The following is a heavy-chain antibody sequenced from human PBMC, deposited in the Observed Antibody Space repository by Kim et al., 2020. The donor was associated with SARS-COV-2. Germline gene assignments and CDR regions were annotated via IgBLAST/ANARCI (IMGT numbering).Heavy chain of an antibody. CDR1: GFTFSSYG. V-gene: IGHV3-33*01. Sequence: GGSLRLSCAASGFTFSSYGMHWVRQAPGKGLEWVAVIWYDGSNKYYADSVKGRFTISRDNSKNTLYLQMNSLRAEDTAVYYCARDQGSAGYGMDVWGQGTTVTVSS. CDR2: IWYDGSNK. J-gene: IGHJ6*02. CDR3: ARDQGSAGYGMDV.